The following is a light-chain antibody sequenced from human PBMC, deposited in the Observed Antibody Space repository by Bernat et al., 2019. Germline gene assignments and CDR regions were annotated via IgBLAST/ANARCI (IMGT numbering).Light chain of an antibody. CDR1: QTLIAHY. V-gene: IGKV3-20*01. CDR3: QLYGSSLWT. CDR2: DAS. Sequence: EIVLTQSPGTVSLSPGERATLSCRASQTLIAHYLAWHQQKPGQPPRLLIYDASKRATGIPDRFSGSGSGTDFTLTISRLETEDFAVYYCQLYGSSLWTFGQGTKVEIK. J-gene: IGKJ1*01.